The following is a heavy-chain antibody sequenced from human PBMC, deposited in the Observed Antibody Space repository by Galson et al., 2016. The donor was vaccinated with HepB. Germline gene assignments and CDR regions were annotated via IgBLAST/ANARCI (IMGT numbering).Heavy chain of an antibody. CDR3: ARADSGDCGDAEYFHH. D-gene: IGHD4-17*01. V-gene: IGHV1-2*04. CDR2: LNPNSGAT. CDR1: EYTFTGYY. Sequence: SVKVSCKASEYTFTGYYIHWVRQAPGQGLEWMGWLNPNSGATFYAQKFQGWVTMTEDTSISTAFMELRRLTSDDTAVYYCARADSGDCGDAEYFHHWGQGTLVSVSS. J-gene: IGHJ1*01.